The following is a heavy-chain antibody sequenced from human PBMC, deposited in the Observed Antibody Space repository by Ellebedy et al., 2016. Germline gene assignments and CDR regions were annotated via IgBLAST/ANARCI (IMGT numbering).Heavy chain of an antibody. CDR3: ARLTITIFQAYYYYYYMDV. D-gene: IGHD3-9*01. V-gene: IGHV4-34*01. J-gene: IGHJ6*03. Sequence: SETLSLXCAVYGGSFSGYYWSWIRQPPGKGLEWIGEINHSGSTNYNPSLKSRVTISVDTSKNQFSLKLSSVTAADTAVYYCARLTITIFQAYYYYYYMDVWGKGTTVTVSS. CDR2: INHSGST. CDR1: GGSFSGYY.